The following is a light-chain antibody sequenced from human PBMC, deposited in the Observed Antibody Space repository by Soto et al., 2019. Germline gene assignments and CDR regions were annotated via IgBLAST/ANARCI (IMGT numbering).Light chain of an antibody. V-gene: IGKV3-20*01. Sequence: EIVLTQSPGTLSLSPGERATLSCGASQSVGNNKLAWYQQKRGQAPRFLMYDTSTRATGIPDRFSGSGSGTDFTLTISRLEPEDFAVYYCQQYDNTPLTFGGGTKVEMK. J-gene: IGKJ4*01. CDR2: DTS. CDR3: QQYDNTPLT. CDR1: QSVGNNK.